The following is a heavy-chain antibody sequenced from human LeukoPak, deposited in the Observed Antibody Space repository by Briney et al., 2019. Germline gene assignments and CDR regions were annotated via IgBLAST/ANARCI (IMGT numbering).Heavy chain of an antibody. V-gene: IGHV3-53*01. CDR3: IVFGDSNH. Sequence: GGSLRLSCAASGLTGSHNYVSWVRQAPGKGLEWVSAIHTSGDTCYADSVKGRFTISRDTSKNTLYPQINSLRVEDTAVYYCIVFGDSNHWGQGTLVTVSS. J-gene: IGHJ5*02. CDR1: GLTGSHNY. CDR2: IHTSGDT. D-gene: IGHD4-17*01.